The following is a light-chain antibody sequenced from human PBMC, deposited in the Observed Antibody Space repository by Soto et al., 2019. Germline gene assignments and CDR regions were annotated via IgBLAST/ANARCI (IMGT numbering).Light chain of an antibody. CDR1: ALPKQY. J-gene: IGLJ2*01. CDR3: QSTGTSDSSVV. CDR2: KDT. V-gene: IGLV3-25*02. Sequence: SYELTQPPSLSVSPGQKAKITCSGGALPKQYVHWYQQRPGQAPVVVIYKDTERPSGIPERFSGSTSGTTVTLTISGVQADDEAVYYCQSTGTSDSSVVFGGGTKLTVL.